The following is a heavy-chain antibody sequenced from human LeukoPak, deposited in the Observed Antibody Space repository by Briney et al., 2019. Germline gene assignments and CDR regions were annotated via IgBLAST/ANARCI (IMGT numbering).Heavy chain of an antibody. D-gene: IGHD5-18*01. Sequence: ASVKVSCKASGYTFTGYYMHWVRQAPGQGLELMGRINPNSGGTNYAQKFQGRVTMTRDTSISTAYMELSRLRSDDTAVYYCARSGYSYGYLGYYFDYWGQGTLVTVSS. J-gene: IGHJ4*02. CDR1: GYTFTGYY. CDR3: ARSGYSYGYLGYYFDY. V-gene: IGHV1-2*06. CDR2: INPNSGGT.